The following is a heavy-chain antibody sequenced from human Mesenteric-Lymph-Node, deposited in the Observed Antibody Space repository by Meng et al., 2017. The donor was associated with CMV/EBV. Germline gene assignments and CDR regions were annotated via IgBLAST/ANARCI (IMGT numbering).Heavy chain of an antibody. J-gene: IGHJ3*02. D-gene: IGHD5-24*01. CDR1: DGSINSGSYY. CDR2: IYYSGST. CDR3: ARDATIDADDAFDI. Sequence: SETLSLTCTVSDGSINSGSYYWGWIRQPPGKGLEWIGYIYYSGSTHFNPSLKSRVIISVDTSKNQFSLKLSSVTAADTAVYYCARDATIDADDAFDIWGQGTMVTVSS. V-gene: IGHV4-30-4*08.